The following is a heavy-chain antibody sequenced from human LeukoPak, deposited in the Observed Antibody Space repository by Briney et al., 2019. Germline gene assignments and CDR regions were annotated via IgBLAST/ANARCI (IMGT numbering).Heavy chain of an antibody. V-gene: IGHV4-34*01. CDR1: GGSFSGYY. CDR3: ARVRQQLVPSYFDY. J-gene: IGHJ4*02. Sequence: SETLSPTCAVYGGSFSGYYWSWIRQPPGKGLEWIGEINHSGSTNYNPSLKSRVTISVDTSKNQFSLKLSSVTAADTAVYYCARVRQQLVPSYFDYWGQGTLVTVSS. CDR2: INHSGST. D-gene: IGHD6-13*01.